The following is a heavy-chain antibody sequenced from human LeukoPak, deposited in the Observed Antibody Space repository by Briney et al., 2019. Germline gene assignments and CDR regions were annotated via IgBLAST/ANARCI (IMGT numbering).Heavy chain of an antibody. V-gene: IGHV3-48*03. CDR1: GFTFSSYE. CDR2: ISSSGSTI. D-gene: IGHD2-15*01. Sequence: GGSLRLSCAASGFTFSSYEMNWVRQAPGKGLEWVSYISSSGSTIYYADSVKGRFTISRDNAKNSLYLQMNSLRAGDTAVYFCARGGRIGFDYWGQGILVTVSS. CDR3: ARGGRIGFDY. J-gene: IGHJ4*02.